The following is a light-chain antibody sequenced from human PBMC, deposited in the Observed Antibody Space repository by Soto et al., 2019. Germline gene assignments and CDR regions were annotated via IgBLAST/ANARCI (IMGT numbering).Light chain of an antibody. Sequence: AIRMTQSPSSLSASTGDRVTITCRASQGISSYLAWYQQKPGKAPKLLIYAASTLQSGVPSRFSGSGSGTDFTLTISCLQSEDFATYYCQQSYSSSWTFGQGTTVEIK. CDR3: QQSYSSSWT. J-gene: IGKJ1*01. V-gene: IGKV1-8*01. CDR2: AAS. CDR1: QGISSY.